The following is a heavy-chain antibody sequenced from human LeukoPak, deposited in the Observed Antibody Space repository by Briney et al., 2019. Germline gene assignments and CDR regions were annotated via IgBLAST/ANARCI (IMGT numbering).Heavy chain of an antibody. CDR1: GYTFTSYY. D-gene: IGHD2-2*01. Sequence: ASVKVSCKPSGYTFTSYYMHWVRQAPGQGLEWMGIINPSGGDTSYAQKLQGRVTTTRDPSTSTVYMEVVSLRPEATAVYYCARGCRVVPGVHNVGMTSYYNGMDVWGQGTTVTVSS. CDR2: INPSGGDT. J-gene: IGHJ6*02. CDR3: ARGCRVVPGVHNVGMTSYYNGMDV. V-gene: IGHV1-46*01.